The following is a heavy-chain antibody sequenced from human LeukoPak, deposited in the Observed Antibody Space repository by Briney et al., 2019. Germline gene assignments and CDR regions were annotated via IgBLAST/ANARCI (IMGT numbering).Heavy chain of an antibody. V-gene: IGHV3-21*01. J-gene: IGHJ4*02. Sequence: GGSLRLSCAASGFTISSYSMNWVRQAPGKGLEWVSSISSSSSYIYYADSVKGRFTISRDNAKNSLYLQMNSLRAEDTAVYYCARIYGGYDKFDYWGQGTLVTVSS. CDR2: ISSSSSYI. CDR3: ARIYGGYDKFDY. CDR1: GFTISSYS. D-gene: IGHD5-12*01.